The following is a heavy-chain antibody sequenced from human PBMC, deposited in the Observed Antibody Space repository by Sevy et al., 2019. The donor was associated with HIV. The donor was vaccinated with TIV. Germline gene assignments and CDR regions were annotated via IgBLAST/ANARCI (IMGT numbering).Heavy chain of an antibody. CDR3: ARDRRNYADQYFDY. CDR2: ISSGSTYT. CDR1: GFTFSDYY. J-gene: IGHJ4*02. Sequence: GGSLRLSCAASGFTFSDYYMSWIRQAPGKGLEWVSDISSGSTYTNYADSVKGRFTISRDNAKNSLYLQMNSLRVEDTAIYYCARDRRNYADQYFDYWGQGTLVTVST. V-gene: IGHV3-11*06. D-gene: IGHD4-17*01.